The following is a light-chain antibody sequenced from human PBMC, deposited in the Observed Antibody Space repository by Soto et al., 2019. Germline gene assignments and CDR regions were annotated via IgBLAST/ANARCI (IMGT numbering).Light chain of an antibody. J-gene: IGKJ4*01. CDR1: QDINNY. V-gene: IGKV1-27*01. CDR3: QKDDIAPRT. CDR2: AAS. Sequence: DIQMTQSPSSLSASVGDRVTITCRASQDINNYLAWYQQRPGKVPKLLIYAASTLQSGVPSRFSGSGSGTDFTLTISSLQPEDVATYYCQKDDIAPRTFGGGTKVEIK.